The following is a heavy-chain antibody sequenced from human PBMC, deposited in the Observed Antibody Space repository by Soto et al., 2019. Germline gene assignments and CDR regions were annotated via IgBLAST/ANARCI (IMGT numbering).Heavy chain of an antibody. CDR2: IIPIFGTA. D-gene: IGHD1-26*01. V-gene: IGHV1-69*13. CDR1: GGTFSSYA. J-gene: IGHJ4*02. CDR3: ATSGSGRSRIMDY. Sequence: ASVKVSCKASGGTFSSYAISWVRQAPGQGLEWMGGIIPIFGTANYAQKFQGRVTITADESTSTAYMELSSLRSEDTAVYYCATSGSGRSRIMDYWGQGTLVTVS.